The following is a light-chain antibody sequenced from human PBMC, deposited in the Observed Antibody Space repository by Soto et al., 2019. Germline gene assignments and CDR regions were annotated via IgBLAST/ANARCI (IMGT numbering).Light chain of an antibody. Sequence: IQMTQSPSTLSGSVEDRVTITWRASQGIRNDLGWYQQKPGKAPKLLIYAARTLQSGVPSRFSGSGFGTDFTLTISSLQPEDSATYYCLQDYNYPWTFGQGTKVDIK. CDR1: QGIRND. V-gene: IGKV1-6*01. CDR3: LQDYNYPWT. CDR2: AAR. J-gene: IGKJ1*01.